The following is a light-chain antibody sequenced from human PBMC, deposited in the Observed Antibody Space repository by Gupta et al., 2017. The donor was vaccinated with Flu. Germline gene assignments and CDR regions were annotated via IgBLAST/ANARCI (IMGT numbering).Light chain of an antibody. Sequence: QSALTPPASVSGSPGQSITISCTGTRGDIGGYTLVSWYQQHPGKAPKVMIYEDNKRPSGASNRFSGSKSGNTASLTIAGLQAEDEGVYYCCSYAGDNTYVFGSGTKVTVL. CDR3: CSYAGDNTYV. V-gene: IGLV2-23*01. CDR1: RGDIGGYTL. J-gene: IGLJ1*01. CDR2: EDN.